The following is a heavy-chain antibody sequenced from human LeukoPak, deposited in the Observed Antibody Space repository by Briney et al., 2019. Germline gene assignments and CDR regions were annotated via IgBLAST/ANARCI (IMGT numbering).Heavy chain of an antibody. CDR2: INHAGST. D-gene: IGHD6-13*01. CDR1: GGSFSGHY. CDR3: ARGRYLTTRGGAAAGFLDY. Sequence: SETLSLTCTVYGGSFSGHYWTWIRQPPSKGLEWIGEINHAGSTNYNPSLKSRVTISVDTSQNQFSLSLRSVTAADTAVYYCARGRYLTTRGGAAAGFLDYWGQGSLVTVSA. J-gene: IGHJ4*02. V-gene: IGHV4-34*01.